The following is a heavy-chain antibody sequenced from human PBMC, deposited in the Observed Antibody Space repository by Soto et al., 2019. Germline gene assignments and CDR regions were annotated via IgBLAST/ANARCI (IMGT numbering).Heavy chain of an antibody. V-gene: IGHV1-46*01. D-gene: IGHD5-12*01. CDR2: ISPSDGST. J-gene: IGHJ4*02. CDR3: ARDRRDGYNTFDY. CDR1: GYTFTSYE. Sequence: GASVKVSCKASGYTFTSYEMYCVRQAPGQGLEWMGIISPSDGSTTYAQKFQGRVTMTRDTSTSTVYMELSSLRSEDTAVYYCARDRRDGYNTFDYWGQGTLVTVSS.